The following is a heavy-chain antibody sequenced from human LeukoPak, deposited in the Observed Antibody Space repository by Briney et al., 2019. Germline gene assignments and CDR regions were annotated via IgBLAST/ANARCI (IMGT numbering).Heavy chain of an antibody. CDR1: GGSFSGYY. Sequence: PSETLSLTCAVYGGSFSGYYWSWIRQPPGKGLEWIGEISHSGSTNYNPSLKSRVTISVDTSKNQFSLKLSSVTAADTAVYYCARGLWFGELPFDYWGQGTLVTVSS. CDR2: ISHSGST. D-gene: IGHD3-10*01. V-gene: IGHV4-34*01. CDR3: ARGLWFGELPFDY. J-gene: IGHJ4*02.